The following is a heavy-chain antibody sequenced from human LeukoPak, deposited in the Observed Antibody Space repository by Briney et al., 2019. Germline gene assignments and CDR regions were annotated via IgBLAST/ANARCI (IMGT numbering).Heavy chain of an antibody. J-gene: IGHJ4*02. V-gene: IGHV3-30*18. Sequence: PGGSLRLSCAASGFTFSSNAMSWVRQAPGKGLEWVAVISYDGSNKYYADSVKGRFTISRDNSKNTLYLQMNSLRAEDTAVYYCANDLGFDYWGQGTLVTVSS. CDR1: GFTFSSNA. D-gene: IGHD7-27*01. CDR2: ISYDGSNK. CDR3: ANDLGFDY.